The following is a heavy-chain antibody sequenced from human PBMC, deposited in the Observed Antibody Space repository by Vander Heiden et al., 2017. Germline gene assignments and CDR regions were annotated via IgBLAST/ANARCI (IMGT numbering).Heavy chain of an antibody. J-gene: IGHJ4*02. V-gene: IGHV3-15*01. Sequence: EVQLVESGGGLVTPGGSLRLSCAASGFTFSSAWRVWVRQAPGKGLELVVRVKSKYDGWTADYAAPVKGRITISRDDSKITAYLQMNNLSTEDTAVYYCATGCSVVDYWGQGTLVTVSS. CDR3: ATGCSVVDY. CDR2: VKSKYDGWTA. CDR1: GFTFSSAW.